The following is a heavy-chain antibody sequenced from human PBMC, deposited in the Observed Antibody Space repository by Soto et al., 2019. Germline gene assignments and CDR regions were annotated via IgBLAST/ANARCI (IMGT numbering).Heavy chain of an antibody. J-gene: IGHJ4*02. D-gene: IGHD3-16*01. Sequence: SESMSITCTVAVGVISRGDYYWSWIRQPPGKGXEXIGXXYXSXXXYXXXXLKSRVTISVDTSKNQFSLKLSSVTAADTAVYYCATLLGSTGFDYWGQGTLVTVSS. V-gene: IGHV4-30-4*01. CDR3: ATLLGSTGFDY. CDR1: VGVISRGDYY. CDR2: XYXSXXX.